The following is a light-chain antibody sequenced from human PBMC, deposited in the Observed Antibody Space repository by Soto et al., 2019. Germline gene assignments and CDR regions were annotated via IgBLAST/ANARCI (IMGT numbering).Light chain of an antibody. CDR2: AAS. J-gene: IGKJ1*01. Sequence: DIQMTQSPSSLSASVGDRVTITCRASQGIANYLAWYQQKPGKVPKLLIYAASTFQSGVPSRFSGSGSGTDFTPTISSLQPEDVATYYCQKYTSAPRTFGQGTKVDIK. CDR1: QGIANY. V-gene: IGKV1-27*01. CDR3: QKYTSAPRT.